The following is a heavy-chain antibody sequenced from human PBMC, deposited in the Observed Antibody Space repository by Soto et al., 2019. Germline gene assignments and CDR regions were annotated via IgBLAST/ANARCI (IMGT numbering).Heavy chain of an antibody. CDR3: ARDFRAARPGWYFDL. J-gene: IGHJ2*01. D-gene: IGHD6-6*01. CDR2: ISRTGSTI. V-gene: IGHV3-48*03. Sequence: RLSCAASGFTFSSYEMNWVRQAPGKGLEWVSYISRTGSTIYYADSVKGRFTISRDNAENSLYLQMNSVRAEDTAVYYCARDFRAARPGWYFDLWGRGTLVTVSS. CDR1: GFTFSSYE.